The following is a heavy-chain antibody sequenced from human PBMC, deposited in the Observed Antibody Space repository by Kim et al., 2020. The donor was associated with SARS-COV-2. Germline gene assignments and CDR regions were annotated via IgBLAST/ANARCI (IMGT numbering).Heavy chain of an antibody. J-gene: IGHJ4*02. V-gene: IGHV1-18*01. D-gene: IGHD2-15*01. CDR1: GYTFTSYG. CDR2: ISAYNGNT. Sequence: ASVKVSCKASGYTFTSYGISWVRQAPGQGLEWMGWISAYNGNTNYAQKLQGRVTMTTDTSTSTAYMELRSLRSDDTAVYYCARDIVVVVAATPDFDDWGQGTLVTVSS. CDR3: ARDIVVVVAATPDFDD.